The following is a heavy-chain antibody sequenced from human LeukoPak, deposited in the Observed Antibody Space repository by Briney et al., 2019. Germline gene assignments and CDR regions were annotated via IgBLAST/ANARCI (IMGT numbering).Heavy chain of an antibody. Sequence: SETLSLTCSVSGGSISSYDWNWIRQPAGKGLEWIGRIYTSGSTKYNPSLKSRVTMSVDTSKNQFSLRLSSVTAADTAVYYCARDWGDCSSTSCSDPWGQGTLVTVSS. CDR2: IYTSGST. D-gene: IGHD2-2*01. J-gene: IGHJ5*02. V-gene: IGHV4-4*07. CDR1: GGSISSYD. CDR3: ARDWGDCSSTSCSDP.